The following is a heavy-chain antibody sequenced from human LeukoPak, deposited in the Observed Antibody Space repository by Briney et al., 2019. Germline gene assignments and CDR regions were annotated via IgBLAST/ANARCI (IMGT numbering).Heavy chain of an antibody. D-gene: IGHD4-23*01. CDR1: GYTFTSYG. CDR2: INPNSGGT. CDR3: ARGIYGGNTPLVDY. V-gene: IGHV1-2*02. Sequence: GSSVKVSCKASGYTFTSYGISWVRQAPGQGLEWMGSINPNSGGTNYPQKFQGRVTMTRDTSISTAYMELSRLRSDDTAVDYCARGIYGGNTPLVDYWGQGTLVTVSS. J-gene: IGHJ4*02.